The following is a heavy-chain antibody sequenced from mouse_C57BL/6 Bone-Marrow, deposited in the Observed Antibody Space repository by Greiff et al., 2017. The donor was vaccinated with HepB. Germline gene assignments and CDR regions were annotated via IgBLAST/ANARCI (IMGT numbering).Heavy chain of an antibody. Sequence: QVQLQQPGAELVMPGASVKLSFKASGYTFTSYWMHWVKQRPGQGLEWIGEIDPSDSYTNYNQKFKGKSTLTVDKSSSTAYMQLSSLTSEDSAVYYCARELRLGYYFDYWGQGTTLTVSS. CDR2: IDPSDSYT. J-gene: IGHJ2*01. CDR3: ARELRLGYYFDY. CDR1: GYTFTSYW. V-gene: IGHV1-69*01. D-gene: IGHD3-2*02.